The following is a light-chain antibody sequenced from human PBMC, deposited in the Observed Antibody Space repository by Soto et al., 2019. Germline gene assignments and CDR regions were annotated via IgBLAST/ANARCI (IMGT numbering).Light chain of an antibody. Sequence: QSALTQPASVSGSPGQSITVSCTGTSSDIGGYNYVSWYQQYPGEAPKVIIYDVSDRPSGVSNRFSGSKSGNTASLTISGLQPEDEADYYCSSYKSSSTIVVFGTGTKLTVL. V-gene: IGLV2-14*03. CDR1: SSDIGGYNY. J-gene: IGLJ1*01. CDR2: DVS. CDR3: SSYKSSSTIVV.